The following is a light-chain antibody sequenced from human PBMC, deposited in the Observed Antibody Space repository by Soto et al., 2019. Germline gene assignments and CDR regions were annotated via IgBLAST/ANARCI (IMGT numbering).Light chain of an antibody. J-gene: IGLJ1*01. CDR1: SDDVWSHNL. V-gene: IGLV2-14*02. CDR3: SSFSRSTTLDYV. CDR2: EVR. Sequence: LTQPASVSGSPGQSITISCFGTSDDVWSHNLVSWYQQHPGKAPQLIIYEVRNRPSGVSNRFSGSKSGNTASLTISGLQAEDEADYYCSSFSRSTTLDYVFGTGTKVTVL.